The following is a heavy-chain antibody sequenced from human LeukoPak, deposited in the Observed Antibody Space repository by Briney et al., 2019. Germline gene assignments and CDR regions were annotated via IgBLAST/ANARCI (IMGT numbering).Heavy chain of an antibody. CDR2: ISGSGGST. V-gene: IGHV3-23*01. CDR3: AKDDDDGDHGVVDH. D-gene: IGHD4-17*01. Sequence: PGGSLRLSCAASGFTFSSYAMGWVRQAPGKGLEWVSLISGSGGSTYYADSVKGRFTVSRDNSKNTEYLQMNSLRAEDTAIYYCAKDDDDGDHGVVDHWGQGTLVTVSS. J-gene: IGHJ4*02. CDR1: GFTFSSYA.